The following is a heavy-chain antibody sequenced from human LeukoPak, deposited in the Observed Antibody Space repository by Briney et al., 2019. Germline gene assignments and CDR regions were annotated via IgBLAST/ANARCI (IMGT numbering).Heavy chain of an antibody. Sequence: PSETLSLTCTVSGGSISSSSYYWGWIRQPPGKGLEWIGNIYYSGSTYYNPSLKSRVTISVDTSKNQFSLKLSSVTAADTAVYYCARQMNTVTADYWGQGTLVTVSS. CDR1: GGSISSSSYY. CDR2: IYYSGST. D-gene: IGHD4-17*01. CDR3: ARQMNTVTADY. V-gene: IGHV4-39*01. J-gene: IGHJ4*02.